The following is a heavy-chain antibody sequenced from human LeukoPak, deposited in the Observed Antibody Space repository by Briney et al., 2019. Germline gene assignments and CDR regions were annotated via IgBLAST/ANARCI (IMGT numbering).Heavy chain of an antibody. D-gene: IGHD3-22*01. CDR2: IIPIFGTA. Sequence: PGASVKVSCKASGGTFSSYAISWVRQAPGQGLEWMGGIIPIFGTANYAQKFQGRVTITADESTSTAYMELSSLRSEDTAVYYCASRYYDSSGYPFDPWGQGTLVTVSS. CDR1: GGTFSSYA. V-gene: IGHV1-69*13. CDR3: ASRYYDSSGYPFDP. J-gene: IGHJ5*02.